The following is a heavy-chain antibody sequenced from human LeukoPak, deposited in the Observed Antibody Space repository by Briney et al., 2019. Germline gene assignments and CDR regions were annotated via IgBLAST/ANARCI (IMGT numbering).Heavy chain of an antibody. CDR1: GGSISSYY. J-gene: IGHJ5*02. V-gene: IGHV4-59*01. CDR2: MYYNERT. CDR3: AKKYNTGLDP. Sequence: SETLSLTCTVSGGSISSYYWSWIRQPPGKGLEWIGYMYYNERTNYNPSLKSRVTISVDTSKNQFSLKLSSVTAADTAVYYCAKKYNTGLDPWGQGTLVTVSS. D-gene: IGHD1-14*01.